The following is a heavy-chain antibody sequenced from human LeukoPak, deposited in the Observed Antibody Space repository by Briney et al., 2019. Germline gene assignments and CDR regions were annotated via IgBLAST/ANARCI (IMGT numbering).Heavy chain of an antibody. J-gene: IGHJ5*02. V-gene: IGHV1-18*01. D-gene: IGHD1-26*01. CDR2: ISAYNGNT. CDR3: ARSGSYNNWFDP. Sequence: GASVTVSYMASGYTFTSYGISWVRQAPGQGLEWMGWISAYNGNTNYAQKLQGRVTMTTDTSTSTAYMELRSLRSDDTAVYYCARSGSYNNWFDPWGQGTLVTVSS. CDR1: GYTFTSYG.